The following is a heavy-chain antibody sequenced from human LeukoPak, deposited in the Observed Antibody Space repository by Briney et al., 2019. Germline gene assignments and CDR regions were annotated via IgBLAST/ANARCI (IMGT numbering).Heavy chain of an antibody. V-gene: IGHV3-23*01. D-gene: IGHD3-3*01. Sequence: PGGSLRLSCAASGFTFSSYAMSWVRQAPGKGLEWVSAISGSGGSTYYADSVKGRFTISRDNSKNSLYLQMNSLRAEDTAVYYCARDSTYYDFWSGSPRFDYWGQGTLVTVSS. CDR1: GFTFSSYA. CDR2: ISGSGGST. J-gene: IGHJ4*02. CDR3: ARDSTYYDFWSGSPRFDY.